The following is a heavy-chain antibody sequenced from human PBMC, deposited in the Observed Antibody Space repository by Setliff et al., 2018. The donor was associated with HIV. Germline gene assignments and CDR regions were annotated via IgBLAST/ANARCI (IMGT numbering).Heavy chain of an antibody. CDR3: ARHGAFYYYYYMDV. V-gene: IGHV4-59*08. CDR1: GGSISSYY. J-gene: IGHJ6*03. Sequence: SETLSLTCTVSGGSISSYYWSWIRQPPGKGLEWIAYIYYSGSTNYNPSLKSRVTISVDTSKNQFSLNLSSVTAADTAVYYCARHGAFYYYYYMDVWGKGTTVTVSS. CDR2: IYYSGST.